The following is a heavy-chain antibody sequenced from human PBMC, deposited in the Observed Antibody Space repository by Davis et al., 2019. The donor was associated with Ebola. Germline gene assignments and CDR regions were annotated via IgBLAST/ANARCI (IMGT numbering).Heavy chain of an antibody. CDR3: AREVIGHDY. D-gene: IGHD2-21*01. Sequence: ASVKVSCKTSGYTFSDFYIHWVRQAPGQGLEWMGMINPCAGGTTYAQNCQGRLTVTRDTPTNTVYMELNSLRPEDTAVYYCAREVIGHDYWGQGTLVTVPS. CDR2: INPCAGGT. CDR1: GYTFSDFY. J-gene: IGHJ4*02. V-gene: IGHV1-46*01.